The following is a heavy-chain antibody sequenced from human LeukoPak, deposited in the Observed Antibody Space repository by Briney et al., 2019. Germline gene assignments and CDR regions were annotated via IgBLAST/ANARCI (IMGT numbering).Heavy chain of an antibody. D-gene: IGHD3-22*01. CDR3: ARDSSGYQ. CDR1: GFTFSSYW. Sequence: PGGSLRLSCATSGFTFSSYWMHWVRQAPGKGLEWVANIKEDGSEKYYGDSVKGRFTISRDNAKNSLYLQMNSLRAEDTAVYYCARDSSGYQWGQGTLVTVSS. CDR2: IKEDGSEK. V-gene: IGHV3-7*01. J-gene: IGHJ4*02.